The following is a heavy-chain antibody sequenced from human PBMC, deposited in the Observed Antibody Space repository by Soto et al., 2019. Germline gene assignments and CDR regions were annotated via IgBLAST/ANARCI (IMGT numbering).Heavy chain of an antibody. V-gene: IGHV3-11*05. Sequence: GGSLRLSCAASGFTFSTYAMSWVRQAPGKGLEWVSYISSSSSYTNYADSVKGRFTISGDNAKNSLHLQMNSLRAEDTAVYYCARAYYDILTGYDYWGQGTLVTV. J-gene: IGHJ4*02. CDR1: GFTFSTYA. CDR2: ISSSSSYT. D-gene: IGHD3-9*01. CDR3: ARAYYDILTGYDY.